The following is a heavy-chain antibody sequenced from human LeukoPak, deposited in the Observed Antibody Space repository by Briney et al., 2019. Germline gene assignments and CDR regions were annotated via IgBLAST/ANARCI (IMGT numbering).Heavy chain of an antibody. V-gene: IGHV4-34*01. CDR1: GGSFSGYY. Sequence: PSETLSLTCAVYGGSFSGYYWSWIRQPPGKGLEWIGEINHSGSTNYNPSLKSRVTISVDTSKNQFSLKLSSVTAADTAVYYCARGNSNYGYVLDIWGQGTMVTVSS. CDR2: INHSGST. D-gene: IGHD4-11*01. J-gene: IGHJ3*02. CDR3: ARGNSNYGYVLDI.